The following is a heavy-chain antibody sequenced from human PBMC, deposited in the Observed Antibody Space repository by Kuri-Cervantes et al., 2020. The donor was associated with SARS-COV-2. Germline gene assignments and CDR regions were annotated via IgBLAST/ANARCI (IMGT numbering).Heavy chain of an antibody. CDR2: IGSYGVTT. Sequence: GESLKISCAASGFTFSSYDMSWVRQAPGKGLEWVSGIGSYGVTTYYADSVKGRFTMSRDNSQNTLSLHMNSLRAEDTAIYYCAKDQHGIVVVVAAIDYWGQGTLVTVSS. CDR3: AKDQHGIVVVVAAIDY. D-gene: IGHD2-15*01. J-gene: IGHJ4*02. V-gene: IGHV3-23*01. CDR1: GFTFSSYD.